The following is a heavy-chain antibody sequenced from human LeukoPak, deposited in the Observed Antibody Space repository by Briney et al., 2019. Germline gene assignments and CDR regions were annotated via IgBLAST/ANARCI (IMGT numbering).Heavy chain of an antibody. D-gene: IGHD6-13*01. Sequence: PGGSLRLSCAASGFTFSDYYMSWIRQAPGKGLEWVSYISSSGSTIYYADSVKGRFTISRDNAKNSLYLQMNSLRAEDTAVYYCARTPYSSSWSYYFDYWGQGTLVTVSS. CDR1: GFTFSDYY. J-gene: IGHJ4*02. V-gene: IGHV3-11*04. CDR3: ARTPYSSSWSYYFDY. CDR2: ISSSGSTI.